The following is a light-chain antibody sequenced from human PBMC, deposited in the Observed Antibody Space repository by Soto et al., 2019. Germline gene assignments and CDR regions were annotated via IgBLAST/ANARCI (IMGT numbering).Light chain of an antibody. V-gene: IGKV3-15*01. J-gene: IGKJ1*01. CDR2: GAS. Sequence: EVVMTQSPATLSVSPGEGVTLSCRASQGIGDTLAWYQHKPGQTPRLLIYGASTRATGIPARFSGSGSGTEFTLAISSLQSEDFALYYCQQYDSWPRTFGQGTKVDNK. CDR3: QQYDSWPRT. CDR1: QGIGDT.